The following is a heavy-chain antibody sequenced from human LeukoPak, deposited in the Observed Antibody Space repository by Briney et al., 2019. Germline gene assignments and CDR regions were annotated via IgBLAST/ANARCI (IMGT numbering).Heavy chain of an antibody. J-gene: IGHJ4*02. CDR2: IIPIFGTA. Sequence: GASVKVSCTASGGTFISYAISWVRQAPGQGLEWLGGIIPIFGTANYAQKFQGRVTITADESTSTAYMELSSLRSEDTAVYYCARDWYYYDSSGYYYALRYWGQGTLVTVSS. CDR1: GGTFISYA. D-gene: IGHD3-22*01. V-gene: IGHV1-69*13. CDR3: ARDWYYYDSSGYYYALRY.